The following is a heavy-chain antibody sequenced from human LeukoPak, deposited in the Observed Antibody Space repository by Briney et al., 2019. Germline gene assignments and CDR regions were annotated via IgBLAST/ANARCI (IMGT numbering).Heavy chain of an antibody. J-gene: IGHJ6*02. D-gene: IGHD2-2*01. CDR1: GYTFTSYG. Sequence: ASVKVSCKASGYTFTSYGISWVRQAPGQGLERMGWISAYNGNTNYAQKLQGRVTMTTDTSTSTAYMELRSLRSDDTAVYYCARDRFLGLIPAAIVYYYYGMDVWGQGTAVTVSS. V-gene: IGHV1-18*01. CDR3: ARDRFLGLIPAAIVYYYYGMDV. CDR2: ISAYNGNT.